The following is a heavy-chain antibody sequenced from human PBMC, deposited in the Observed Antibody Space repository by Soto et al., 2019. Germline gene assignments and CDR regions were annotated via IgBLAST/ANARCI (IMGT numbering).Heavy chain of an antibody. J-gene: IGHJ4*02. CDR3: AKDHFQDIVATITSYFDY. CDR1: GFTFDDYA. D-gene: IGHD5-12*01. CDR2: IRWNSGSI. Sequence: EVQLVESGGGLVQPGRSLRLSCAASGFTFDDYAMHWVRQAPGKGLEWVSGIRWNSGSIGYADSVKGRFTISRDNAKNSLYLQMNSLRAEDTALYYCAKDHFQDIVATITSYFDYWGQGTLVTVSS. V-gene: IGHV3-9*01.